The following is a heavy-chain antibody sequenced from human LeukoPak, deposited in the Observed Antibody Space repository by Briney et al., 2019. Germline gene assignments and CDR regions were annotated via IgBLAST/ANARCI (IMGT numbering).Heavy chain of an antibody. J-gene: IGHJ4*02. CDR2: ISSSSSHI. D-gene: IGHD3-10*01. CDR1: GFTFSSYS. CDR3: ARDRGFGEFYFDY. Sequence: GGSLRLSCAVSGFTFSSYSMNWVRQAPGKGLEWVSSISSSSSHIYYSDSVKGRFTISRDNAKNSLYLQMNSLRAEDTAVYYCARDRGFGEFYFDYWGQGTLVTVSS. V-gene: IGHV3-21*01.